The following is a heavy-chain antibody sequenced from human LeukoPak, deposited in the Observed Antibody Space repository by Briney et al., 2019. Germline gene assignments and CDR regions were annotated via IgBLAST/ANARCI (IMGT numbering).Heavy chain of an antibody. D-gene: IGHD3-22*01. V-gene: IGHV4-34*01. CDR1: GGSFSGYY. J-gene: IGHJ4*02. Sequence: SETLSLTCAVYGGSFSGYYWSWIRQPPGKGLEWIGEINHSGSTNYNPSLKSRVTISVDTSKNQFSLKLSSLTAADTAVYYCARYYYDSSGYPAFDYWGQGTLVTVSS. CDR3: ARYYYDSSGYPAFDY. CDR2: INHSGST.